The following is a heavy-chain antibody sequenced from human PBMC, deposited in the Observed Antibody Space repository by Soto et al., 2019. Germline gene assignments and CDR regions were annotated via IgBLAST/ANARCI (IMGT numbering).Heavy chain of an antibody. V-gene: IGHV3-23*01. Sequence: VGSLRLSCAASGFTFSSYAMSWVRQAPGKGLEWVSAISGSGGSTYYADSVKGRFTISRDNSKNTLYLQMNSLRAEDTAVYYCAKAVADFANLQGSYWGQGTLVTVSS. D-gene: IGHD6-19*01. CDR3: AKAVADFANLQGSY. CDR2: ISGSGGST. J-gene: IGHJ4*02. CDR1: GFTFSSYA.